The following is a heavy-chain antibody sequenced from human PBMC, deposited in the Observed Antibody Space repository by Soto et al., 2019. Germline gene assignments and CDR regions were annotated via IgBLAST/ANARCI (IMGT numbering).Heavy chain of an antibody. Sequence: EVQLVESGGGLVQPGGSLRLSCAASGFTFSSYSMNWVRQAPGKGLEWVSYISSSSSTIYYADSVKGRFTISRDNAKNSLYLQMNSLRDVDTAVYYCARKLWLGTFDYWGQGTLVTVSS. CDR1: GFTFSSYS. J-gene: IGHJ4*02. CDR3: ARKLWLGTFDY. D-gene: IGHD5-18*01. V-gene: IGHV3-48*02. CDR2: ISSSSSTI.